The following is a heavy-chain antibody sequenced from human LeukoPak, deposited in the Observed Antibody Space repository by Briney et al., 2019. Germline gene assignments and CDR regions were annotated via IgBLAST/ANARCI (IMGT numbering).Heavy chain of an antibody. CDR3: ARLGQQWLVNFDY. J-gene: IGHJ4*02. V-gene: IGHV4-4*02. D-gene: IGHD6-19*01. CDR2: IYHSGST. Sequence: PSETLSLTCAVSGGSISSSNWWSWVRQPPGKGLEWIGEIYHSGSTNYNPSLKSRVTISVDTSKNQFSLKLSSVTAADTAVYYCARLGQQWLVNFDYWGQGTLVTVSS. CDR1: GGSISSSNW.